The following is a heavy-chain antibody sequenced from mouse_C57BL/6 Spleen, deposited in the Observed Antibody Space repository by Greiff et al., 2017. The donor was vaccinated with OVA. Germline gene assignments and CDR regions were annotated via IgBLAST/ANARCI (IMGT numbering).Heavy chain of an antibody. V-gene: IGHV2-2*01. CDR1: GFSLTSYG. Sequence: QVHVKQSGPGLVQPSQRLSITCTVSGFSLTSYGVHWVRQSPGKGLEWLGVIWSGGSTDYNAAFISRLSISKDNSKSQVFFKMNSLQADDTAIYYCARQAGGYYAMDYWCQGTSVTVSS. D-gene: IGHD3-2*02. J-gene: IGHJ4*01. CDR2: IWSGGST. CDR3: ARQAGGYYAMDY.